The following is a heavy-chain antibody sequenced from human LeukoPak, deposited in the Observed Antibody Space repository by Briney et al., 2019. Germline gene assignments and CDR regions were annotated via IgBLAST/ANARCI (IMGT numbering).Heavy chain of an antibody. CDR3: ARDPIYGSGSIPQGSHTDY. V-gene: IGHV3-74*01. D-gene: IGHD3-10*01. CDR2: INIEGSIP. J-gene: IGHJ4*02. CDR1: GFTFSRSW. Sequence: PGGSLRLSCAASGFTFSRSWMHWVRQSPGKGLVWVSRINIEGSIPGYADSVKGRFTISRDNAKNTLYLQMNSLRAEDTAVYYCARDPIYGSGSIPQGSHTDYWGQGTLVTVSS.